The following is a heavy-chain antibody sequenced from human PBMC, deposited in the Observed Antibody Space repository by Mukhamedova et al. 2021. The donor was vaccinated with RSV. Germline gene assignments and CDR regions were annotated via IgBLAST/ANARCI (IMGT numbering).Heavy chain of an antibody. CDR3: ARGKDSYDSTVFPILQH. J-gene: IGHJ1*01. V-gene: IGHV1-8*01. D-gene: IGHD3-22*01. CDR2: LNPDSGDT. Sequence: QTTWEGLEWMGWLNPDSGDTGLAQKFQGRVTMTRDTSIRTVYLELTSLRSEDTAVYYCARGKDSYDSTVFPILQHWGQGTLVTVSS.